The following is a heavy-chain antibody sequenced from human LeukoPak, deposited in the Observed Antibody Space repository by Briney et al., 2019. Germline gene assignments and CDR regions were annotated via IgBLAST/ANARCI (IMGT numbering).Heavy chain of an antibody. CDR3: ARDEPTVTTGPPVGS. CDR2: INGDGSTS. Sequence: GGSLRLSCAASGFTFYSYWMHWVRQAPGKGLVWVSCINGDGSTSNYADSVKGRFTISRDNAKNTLYLQMHSLRAEDTAVYYCARDEPTVTTGPPVGSWGQGTLVTVSS. J-gene: IGHJ4*02. V-gene: IGHV3-74*01. D-gene: IGHD4-17*01. CDR1: GFTFYSYW.